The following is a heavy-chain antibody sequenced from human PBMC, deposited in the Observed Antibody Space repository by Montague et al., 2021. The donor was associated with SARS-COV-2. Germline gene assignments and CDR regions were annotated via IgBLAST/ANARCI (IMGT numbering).Heavy chain of an antibody. CDR3: ARALYGPGSSHFDY. D-gene: IGHD3-10*01. V-gene: IGHV4-59*01. CDR1: GGSISNYY. Sequence: SETLSLTCTVSGGSISNYYWNWIRQPPGKGLQWIGYIYYTGNTNYDPSLKSRVTMSIDTSKKQFSLKLNSVTTADTAMYYCARALYGPGSSHFDYWGQGTLVTVSS. J-gene: IGHJ4*02. CDR2: IYYTGNT.